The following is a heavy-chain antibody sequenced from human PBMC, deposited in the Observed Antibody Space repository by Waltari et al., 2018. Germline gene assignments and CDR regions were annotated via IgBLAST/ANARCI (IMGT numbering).Heavy chain of an antibody. D-gene: IGHD6-13*01. Sequence: QVQLQESGPGLVKPSETRSLTCTVSGTSISHYYWTWLRQPPGKGLEWIGYISDSGSTSYNPSLKSRVTISGDTSKNHFSLKLSSVTAADTAVYYCARTSGAAAGKFDYWGQGTLVTVSS. CDR1: GTSISHYY. CDR2: ISDSGST. V-gene: IGHV4-59*01. J-gene: IGHJ4*02. CDR3: ARTSGAAAGKFDY.